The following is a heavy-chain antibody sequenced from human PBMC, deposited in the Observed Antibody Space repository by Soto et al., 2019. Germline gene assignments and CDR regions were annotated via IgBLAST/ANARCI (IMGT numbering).Heavy chain of an antibody. Sequence: QVQLVQSGAEVKKPGSSVKVSCTASEGTFNSYTISWVRQAPGQGLEWMGRVIPILGMANFAQKFQGRVMXTXDXATRTAYMALSSLRSDDTAVYYCATNYGSGSTHFDYWGQGTLVTVSS. CDR2: VIPILGMA. CDR3: ATNYGSGSTHFDY. J-gene: IGHJ4*02. D-gene: IGHD3-10*01. CDR1: EGTFNSYT. V-gene: IGHV1-69*02.